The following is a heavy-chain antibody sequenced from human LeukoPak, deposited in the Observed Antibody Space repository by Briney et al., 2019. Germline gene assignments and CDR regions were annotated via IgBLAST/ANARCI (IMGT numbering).Heavy chain of an antibody. V-gene: IGHV3-9*01. CDR2: ISWNSDTI. CDR3: AKDISGTYLAALDY. D-gene: IGHD1-26*01. CDR1: GFSFDDYA. Sequence: GGSLRLSCAASGFSFDDYAMHWVRQTPGKGLEWASGISWNSDTIGYADSVKGRFTISRDNAKNSLYLQMNSLRGEDTALYYCAKDISGTYLAALDYWGQGTLVTVSS. J-gene: IGHJ4*02.